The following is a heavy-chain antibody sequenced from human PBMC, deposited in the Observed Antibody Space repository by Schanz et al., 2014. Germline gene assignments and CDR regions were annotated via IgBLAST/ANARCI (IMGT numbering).Heavy chain of an antibody. CDR2: IWYDGNNK. Sequence: QVQLVESGGGVVQPGRSLRLSCAASGFSFDKYGMHWVRQAPGKGLEWVGVIWYDGNNKFYADSVKGRFIISRDNSKNTLYLQMNSLRTEDTAVYFCAKSYDTSGYSGFDYWGQGTLVTVSS. CDR3: AKSYDTSGYSGFDY. J-gene: IGHJ4*02. V-gene: IGHV3-33*06. D-gene: IGHD3-22*01. CDR1: GFSFDKYG.